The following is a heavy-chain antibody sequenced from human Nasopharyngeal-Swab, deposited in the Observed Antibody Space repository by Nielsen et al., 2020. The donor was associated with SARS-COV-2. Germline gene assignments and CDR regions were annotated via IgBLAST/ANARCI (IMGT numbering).Heavy chain of an antibody. D-gene: IGHD2-15*01. Sequence: VRQAPGKGLEWVAVIWYDGSNKYYADSVKGRLTISRDNSKNTLYLQMNSLRAEDTAVYYCARVQNYCSGGSCSTLDAFDIWGQGTMVTVSS. CDR3: ARVQNYCSGGSCSTLDAFDI. CDR2: IWYDGSNK. J-gene: IGHJ3*02. V-gene: IGHV3-33*01.